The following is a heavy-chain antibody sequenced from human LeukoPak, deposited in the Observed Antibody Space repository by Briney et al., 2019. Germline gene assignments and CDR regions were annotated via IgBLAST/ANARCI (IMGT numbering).Heavy chain of an antibody. J-gene: IGHJ5*02. Sequence: GGSLRLSCAASGFTFSNYWMHWVRQAPGKGLVWVSRINSDGSRTTYADSVKGRFTISRDNAKNTLYLQMNSLRAEDTAVYYCARPTGGGGYSYGSWGQGTLVTVSS. CDR2: INSDGSRT. V-gene: IGHV3-74*01. CDR3: ARPTGGGGYSYGS. D-gene: IGHD5-18*01. CDR1: GFTFSNYW.